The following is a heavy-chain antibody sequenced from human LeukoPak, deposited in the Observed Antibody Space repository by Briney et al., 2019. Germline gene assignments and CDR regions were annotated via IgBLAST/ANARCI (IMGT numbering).Heavy chain of an antibody. CDR1: GYTFTGYY. CDR3: ARDGSYDGSAYTTY. CDR2: INPNSGGT. Sequence: VASVKVSCKASGYTFTGYYMHWVRQAPGQGLEWVGRINPNSGGTNYAQKRRGRVTITRDTTTSTAYMELSRLRSYDTAVYYCARDGSYDGSAYTTYWGQGTLVTVSS. V-gene: IGHV1-2*06. D-gene: IGHD3-22*01. J-gene: IGHJ4*02.